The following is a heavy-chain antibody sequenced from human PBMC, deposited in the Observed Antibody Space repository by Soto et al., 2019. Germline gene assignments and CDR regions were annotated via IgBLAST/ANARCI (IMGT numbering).Heavy chain of an antibody. Sequence: PGGSLRLSCAASGLTFDDYAMHWVRQAPGKGLEWVSGISWNSGSIGYADSVKGRFTISRDNAKNSLYLQMNSLRAEDTALYYCAKGYYYDSSGYYFDYWGQGTLVTVSS. D-gene: IGHD3-22*01. CDR1: GLTFDDYA. V-gene: IGHV3-9*01. J-gene: IGHJ4*01. CDR2: ISWNSGSI. CDR3: AKGYYYDSSGYYFDY.